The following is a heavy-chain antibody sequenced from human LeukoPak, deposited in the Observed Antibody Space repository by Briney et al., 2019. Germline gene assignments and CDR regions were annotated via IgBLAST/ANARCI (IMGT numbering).Heavy chain of an antibody. CDR1: GFTFGSHA. V-gene: IGHV3-23*01. Sequence: GGSLRLSCEASGFTFGSHAMYWVRQAPEEGLEWVAGIFGSGGSPHYADSVKGRFTISRDNSRNTVYLQINNLRAEDTAVYYCGKTTVGYSSGQKPAWPVDYWGQGTLVTVSS. CDR3: GKTTVGYSSGQKPAWPVDY. D-gene: IGHD5-18*01. CDR2: IFGSGGSP. J-gene: IGHJ4*02.